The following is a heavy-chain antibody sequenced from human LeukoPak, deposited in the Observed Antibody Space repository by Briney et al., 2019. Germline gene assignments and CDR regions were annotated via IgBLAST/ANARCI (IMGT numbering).Heavy chain of an antibody. D-gene: IGHD4/OR15-4a*01. CDR2: IYYSGST. J-gene: IGHJ4*02. CDR1: GGSISSFY. V-gene: IGHV4-59*01. CDR3: ARQNYGDFDY. Sequence: SETLSLTCSVSGGSISSFYWNWIRQPPGKGLEWIGNIYYSGSTNYNPSLKRRVTISVDTSKNQFSLKLSSVTAADTAVYYCARQNYGDFDYWGQGTLITVSS.